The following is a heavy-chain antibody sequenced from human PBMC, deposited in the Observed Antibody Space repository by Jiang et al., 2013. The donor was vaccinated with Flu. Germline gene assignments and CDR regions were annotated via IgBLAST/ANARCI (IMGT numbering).Heavy chain of an antibody. V-gene: IGHV5-10-1*01. Sequence: RIDPSDSYTNYSPSFQGHVTISADKSISTAYLQWSSLKASDTAMYYCARRGTSSSWEEGDYFDYWGQGTLVTVSS. D-gene: IGHD6-13*01. CDR3: ARRGTSSSWEEGDYFDY. CDR2: IDPSDSYT. J-gene: IGHJ4*02.